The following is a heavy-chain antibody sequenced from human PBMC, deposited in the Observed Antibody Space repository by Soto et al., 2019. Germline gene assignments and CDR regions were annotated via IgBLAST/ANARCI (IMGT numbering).Heavy chain of an antibody. CDR1: GFTFSSFN. Sequence: EVQLVESGGGLVQPGESLRLSCAASGFTFSSFNMHWVRQAPGKGLEWVSYISASSTTVYYADSVKGRFTISRDNANNSLYLQMNSLRDEDTAVYYCARIYRRDGNKYADYWGQGTLVTVSS. D-gene: IGHD3-16*02. CDR3: ARIYRRDGNKYADY. CDR2: ISASSTTV. J-gene: IGHJ4*02. V-gene: IGHV3-48*02.